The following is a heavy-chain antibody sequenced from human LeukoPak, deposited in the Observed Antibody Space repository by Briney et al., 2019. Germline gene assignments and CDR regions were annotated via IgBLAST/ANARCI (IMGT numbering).Heavy chain of an antibody. CDR2: IRHDGSNK. CDR1: GFTFSSYA. D-gene: IGHD3-16*01. Sequence: GRSLRLSCAASGFTFSSYAMSWVRQAPGKGLEWVAFIRHDGSNKYYADSVKGRFTISRDNSKNTLYLQMNSLRAEDTAVYNCAKVLGYADAFDIWGRGTMVTVSS. CDR3: AKVLGYADAFDI. J-gene: IGHJ3*02. V-gene: IGHV3-30*02.